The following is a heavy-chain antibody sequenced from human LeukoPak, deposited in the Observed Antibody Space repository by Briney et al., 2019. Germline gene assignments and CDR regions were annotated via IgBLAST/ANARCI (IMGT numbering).Heavy chain of an antibody. J-gene: IGHJ4*02. CDR2: IYYSGNT. V-gene: IGHV4-31*03. CDR1: GGSISSGGYY. D-gene: IGHD6-13*01. CDR3: ARGLRLYSSSWYGY. Sequence: SETLSLTCTVSGGSISSGGYYWSWIRQRPGMVLEWIGYIYYSGNTYYNPSLKSRVTISVDTSKNQFSLKLSSVTAADTAVYYCARGLRLYSSSWYGYWGQGTLVTVSS.